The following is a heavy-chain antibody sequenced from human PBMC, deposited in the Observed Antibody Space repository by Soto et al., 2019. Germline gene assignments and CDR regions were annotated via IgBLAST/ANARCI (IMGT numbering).Heavy chain of an antibody. CDR1: GSMFSDQY. Sequence: SLRLSCVASGSMFSDQYMDCVRQAPGQGLEWVGLIGKKASNYATEYAASVKGRFIISRDDSKKSLYLQLNNLKSEDTAVYSCTRGYSGLAIYALDIWGAGTTVTVSP. D-gene: IGHD5-12*01. J-gene: IGHJ6*04. CDR2: IGKKASNYAT. CDR3: TRGYSGLAIYALDI. V-gene: IGHV3-72*01.